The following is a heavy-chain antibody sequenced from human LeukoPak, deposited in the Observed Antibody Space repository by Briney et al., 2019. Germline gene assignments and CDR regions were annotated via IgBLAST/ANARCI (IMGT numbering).Heavy chain of an antibody. CDR1: GDSISSSIYY. D-gene: IGHD3-10*01. J-gene: IGHJ5*02. CDR3: ARQGGDTMVRGVVRDWFDP. Sequence: SETLSLTCTVSGDSISSSIYYWGWIRQPPGKGLEWIGCIYYNGYTYYTSSLKSRVTIFVDTSKNQFSLKLISVTAADTAVYYCARQGGDTMVRGVVRDWFDPWGQGTLVTVSS. V-gene: IGHV4-39*01. CDR2: IYYNGYT.